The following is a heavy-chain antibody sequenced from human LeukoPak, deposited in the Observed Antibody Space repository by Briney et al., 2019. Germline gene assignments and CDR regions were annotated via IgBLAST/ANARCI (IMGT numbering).Heavy chain of an antibody. D-gene: IGHD2-15*01. Sequence: SGPTLVKPTQTLTLTCPFSGFSLSTTGVGVGWIRQPPGKALEGLALIYWNDDKRYSPSLKSRLTITKDTSKNQVVLTMTNMDPVDTATYYCARGIGYCSGGSCLALGYWGQGTLVTVSS. CDR2: IYWNDDK. V-gene: IGHV2-5*01. CDR1: GFSLSTTGVG. J-gene: IGHJ4*02. CDR3: ARGIGYCSGGSCLALGY.